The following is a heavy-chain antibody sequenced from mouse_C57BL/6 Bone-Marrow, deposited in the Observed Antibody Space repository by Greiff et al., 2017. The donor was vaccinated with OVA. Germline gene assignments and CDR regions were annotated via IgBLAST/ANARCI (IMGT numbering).Heavy chain of an antibody. CDR1: GYTFTDYY. CDR3: ARGGSGYTWFAY. D-gene: IGHD3-2*02. J-gene: IGHJ3*01. CDR2: INPNNGGT. V-gene: IGHV1-26*01. Sequence: VQLQQSGPELVKPGASVKISCKASGYTFTDYYMNWVKQSHGKSLEWIGDINPNNGGTSYNQKFKGKATLTVDKSSSTAYMELRSLTSEDSAVYYCARGGSGYTWFAYWGQGTLVTVSA.